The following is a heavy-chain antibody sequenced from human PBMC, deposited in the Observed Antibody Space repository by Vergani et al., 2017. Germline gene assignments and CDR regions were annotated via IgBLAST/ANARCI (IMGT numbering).Heavy chain of an antibody. Sequence: QVQLQESGPGLVKPSETLSLTCTVSGGSISSYYWSWIRQPPGKGLEWIGYIYYSGSTNYNPSLKSRVTMSVDTSKNQFSLKLSSVTAADTAVYYCARREGGSYSFGAFDIWGQGTMVTVSS. V-gene: IGHV4-59*12. CDR3: ARREGGSYSFGAFDI. CDR1: GGSISSYY. J-gene: IGHJ3*02. CDR2: IYYSGST. D-gene: IGHD1-26*01.